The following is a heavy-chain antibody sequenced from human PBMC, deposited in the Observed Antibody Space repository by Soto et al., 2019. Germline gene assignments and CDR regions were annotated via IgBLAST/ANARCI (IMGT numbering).Heavy chain of an antibody. J-gene: IGHJ4*02. Sequence: EVQLVESGGGLVQPGRSLRLSCVASGFTIDDYAFHWVRQAPGKGLEWVSGISWNRGIIGYADSVQGRFTISRDNAKNSLYLQMNSLRGEDTAFYYCTRSIGPSCYSSFDYFGQGTLVTVSS. CDR3: TRSIGPSCYSSFDY. D-gene: IGHD2-15*01. CDR1: GFTIDDYA. CDR2: ISWNRGII. V-gene: IGHV3-9*01.